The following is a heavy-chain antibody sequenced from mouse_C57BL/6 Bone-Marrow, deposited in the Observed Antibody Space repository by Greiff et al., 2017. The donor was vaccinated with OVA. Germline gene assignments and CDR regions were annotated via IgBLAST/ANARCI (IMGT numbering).Heavy chain of an antibody. CDR2: IYPGDGDT. CDR1: GYAFSSSW. CDR3: AREGGGNYLGY. Sequence: QVQLQQSGPELVKPGASVKISCKASGYAFSSSWMNWVKQRPGKGLEWIGRIYPGDGDTNYNGKFKGKATLTADKSSSTAYMQLSSLTSEDSAVYVCAREGGGNYLGYWGQGTTLTVSS. J-gene: IGHJ2*01. V-gene: IGHV1-82*01.